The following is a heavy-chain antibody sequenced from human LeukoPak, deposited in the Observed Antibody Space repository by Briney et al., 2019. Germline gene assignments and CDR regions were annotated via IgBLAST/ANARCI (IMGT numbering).Heavy chain of an antibody. V-gene: IGHV4-59*13. CDR3: ARAGWLLSYPFDI. CDR2: IHYRGTT. CDR1: GASIKSYY. D-gene: IGHD2-21*02. Sequence: PSETLSLTCNVSGASIKSYYWNWIRQSPGKGLEWLGNIHYRGTTNYNPSLKSRVTLSLDTSKSQFALKMTSVIAADTAVYYCARAGWLLSYPFDIWGQGTMVTVSS. J-gene: IGHJ3*02.